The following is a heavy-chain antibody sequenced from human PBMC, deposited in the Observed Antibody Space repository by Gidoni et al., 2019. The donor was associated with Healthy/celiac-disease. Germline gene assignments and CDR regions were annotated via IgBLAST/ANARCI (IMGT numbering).Heavy chain of an antibody. CDR1: GYTFTSYD. CDR3: ARATWLVRGCDY. J-gene: IGHJ4*02. CDR2: MNPNSGNT. D-gene: IGHD6-19*01. Sequence: QVQLVQSGAEVKKPGASVTVSCKASGYTFTSYDINWVRQDTGQGLEWMGWMNPNSGNTGYAQKFQGRVTMTRNTSISTAYMELSSLRSEDTAVYYCARATWLVRGCDYWGQGTLVTVSS. V-gene: IGHV1-8*01.